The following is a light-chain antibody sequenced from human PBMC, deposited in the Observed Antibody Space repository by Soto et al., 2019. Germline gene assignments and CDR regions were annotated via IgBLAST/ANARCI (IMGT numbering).Light chain of an antibody. CDR1: QSFRGL. CDR3: LQYSSHSWT. Sequence: EIVMTQSPVTLSLSPGERATLSCRASQSFRGLLAWYQQKPGQAPRLLIYDAYNRATGIPPRFSGSGSGTDFTLTISSLEPDDVATYYCLQYSSHSWTFGQGTKVEIK. CDR2: DAY. V-gene: IGKV3-11*01. J-gene: IGKJ1*01.